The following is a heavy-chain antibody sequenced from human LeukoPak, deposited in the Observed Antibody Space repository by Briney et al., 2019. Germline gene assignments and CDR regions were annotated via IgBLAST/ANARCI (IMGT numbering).Heavy chain of an antibody. D-gene: IGHD3-9*01. CDR2: INHSGST. V-gene: IGHV4-34*01. CDR1: GGSFSGYY. CDR3: ARVQGVTYYDILTGYYKRVRAFDI. J-gene: IGHJ3*02. Sequence: SETLSLTCAVYGGSFSGYYWSWIRQPPGKGLEWIGEINHSGSTNYNPSLKSRVTISVDTSKNQFSLKLSSVTAADTAVYYCARVQGVTYYDILTGYYKRVRAFDIWGQGTMVTVSS.